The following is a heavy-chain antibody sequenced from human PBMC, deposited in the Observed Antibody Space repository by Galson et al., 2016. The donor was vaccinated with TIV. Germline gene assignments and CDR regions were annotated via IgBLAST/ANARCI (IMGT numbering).Heavy chain of an antibody. CDR3: ARGQRGNTYGYNCFDP. V-gene: IGHV1-46*01. CDR1: GYAFTDYY. J-gene: IGHJ5*02. CDR2: INPNGDST. Sequence: SVKVSCKESGYAFTDYYIHWVRQAPGQGLEWMAIINPNGDSTNYSQKFEGRVAVTTDTSTSTVYMVLSSLRSEDTAIYYCARGQRGNTYGYNCFDPWGQGTTVTVSS. D-gene: IGHD5-18*01.